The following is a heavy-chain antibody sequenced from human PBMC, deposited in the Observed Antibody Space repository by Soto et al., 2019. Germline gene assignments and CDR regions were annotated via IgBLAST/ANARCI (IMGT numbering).Heavy chain of an antibody. J-gene: IGHJ4*02. D-gene: IGHD7-27*01. V-gene: IGHV2-5*02. CDR1: GFSLSTSGVG. CDR3: AHFMGGLTGGDFDY. Sequence: QITLKESGPTLVKPTQTLTLTCTFSGFSLSTSGVGVGWIRQPPGKALEWLALIYWDDDKRYSPSLKSRLTITKDTSKNQVVLTMTNMDPVDTATYYCAHFMGGLTGGDFDYWGQRTLVTVSS. CDR2: IYWDDDK.